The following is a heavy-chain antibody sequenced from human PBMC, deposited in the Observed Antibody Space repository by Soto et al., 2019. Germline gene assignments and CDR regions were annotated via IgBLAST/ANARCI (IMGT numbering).Heavy chain of an antibody. CDR3: ARGSSPVDFGY. J-gene: IGHJ4*02. CDR2: IYYSGST. D-gene: IGHD6-13*01. Sequence: ASETLSLTCTVSGGSIISSSYYWGWNRQPPGKGLEWIGSIYYSGSTYYNPSLKSRVTISVDTSKNQFSLKLSLTSDDTAVYYCARGSSPVDFGYWGQGTLVTVSS. V-gene: IGHV4-39*07. CDR1: GGSIISSSYY.